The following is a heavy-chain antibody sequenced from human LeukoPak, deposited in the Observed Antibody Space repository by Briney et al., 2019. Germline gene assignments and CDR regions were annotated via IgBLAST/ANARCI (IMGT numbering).Heavy chain of an antibody. Sequence: PSETLSLTCTVSGGSISSYYWSWIRQPPGKGLEWIGSSYYSGSTYYNPSLKSRVTISVDTSKKQFSLKLSSVTAADTAVYYCARRDCGGDCYSGVKIDYWGQGTLVTVSS. CDR2: SYYSGST. D-gene: IGHD2-21*01. J-gene: IGHJ4*02. CDR1: GGSISSYY. V-gene: IGHV4-39*01. CDR3: ARRDCGGDCYSGVKIDY.